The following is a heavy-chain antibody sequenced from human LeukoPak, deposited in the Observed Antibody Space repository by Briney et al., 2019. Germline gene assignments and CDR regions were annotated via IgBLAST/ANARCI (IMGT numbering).Heavy chain of an antibody. Sequence: GGSLRLSCTASGVSGVTFYNYVMRWVRQAPGKGLEWVSYISGSSGIIDYADSVRGRFTISRDNAKNSLYLQMNSLRAEDTAVYYCARGSTYYESSGQVPFDYWGQGTLVTVSS. V-gene: IGHV3-48*01. CDR2: ISGSSGII. J-gene: IGHJ4*02. CDR3: ARGSTYYESSGQVPFDY. CDR1: GVSGVTFYNYV. D-gene: IGHD3-22*01.